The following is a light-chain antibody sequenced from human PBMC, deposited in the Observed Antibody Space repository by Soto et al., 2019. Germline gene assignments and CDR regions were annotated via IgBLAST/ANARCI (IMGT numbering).Light chain of an antibody. CDR3: QQRSNWPLT. CDR2: DAS. J-gene: IGKJ4*01. V-gene: IGKV3-11*01. Sequence: EIVLTQSPGTLYLSPGERATLSCRASQSVSSFLAWYQQKPGQAPRLLIYDASNKATGIPARFSGSGSGTDFTLTINSLEPEEFAVYYCQQRSNWPLTFGGGTKVDIK. CDR1: QSVSSF.